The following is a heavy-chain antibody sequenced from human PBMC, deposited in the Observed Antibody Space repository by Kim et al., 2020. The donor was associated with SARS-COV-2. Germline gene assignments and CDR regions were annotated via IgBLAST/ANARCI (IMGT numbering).Heavy chain of an antibody. D-gene: IGHD6-13*01. CDR1: GYTFTSYA. CDR2: INTNTGNP. J-gene: IGHJ6*02. CDR3: ARGGWGIAAPPYYYYGMDV. Sequence: ASVKVSCKASGYTFTSYAMNWVRQAPGQGLEWMGWINTNTGNPTYAQGFTGRFVFSLDTSVSTAYLQISSLKAEDTAVYYCARGGWGIAAPPYYYYGMDVWGQGTTVTVSS. V-gene: IGHV7-4-1*02.